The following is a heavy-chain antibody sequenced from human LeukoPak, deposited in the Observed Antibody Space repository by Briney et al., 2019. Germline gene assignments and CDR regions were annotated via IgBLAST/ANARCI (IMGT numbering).Heavy chain of an antibody. CDR2: IIPIFGTA. CDR1: GGTFSTYA. D-gene: IGHD4-11*01. CDR3: ARAIPPNTVPSHAYGMDV. V-gene: IGHV1-69*13. J-gene: IGHJ6*02. Sequence: ASVKVSCKASGGTFSTYAISWVRQAPGQGLEWVGGIIPIFGTANYAQKFQGRVTNTADESTSTAYMELSSLRSEDTAVYYCARAIPPNTVPSHAYGMDVWGQGTTVTVSS.